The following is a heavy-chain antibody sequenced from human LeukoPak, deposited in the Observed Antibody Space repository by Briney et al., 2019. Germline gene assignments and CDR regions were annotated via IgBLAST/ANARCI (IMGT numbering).Heavy chain of an antibody. CDR2: IYDSGST. CDR3: ARHSGP. J-gene: IGHJ5*02. Sequence: NPSETLSVTCTVSGGSIRSSYYYWGWIRQPPGKGLEWLGSIYDSGSTYYNPSLKSRVTISVDTSKNQFSLKLNSVTAAEMAVSYCARHSGPWGQGTLVTASP. V-gene: IGHV4-39*01. CDR1: GGSIRSSYYY. D-gene: IGHD7-27*01.